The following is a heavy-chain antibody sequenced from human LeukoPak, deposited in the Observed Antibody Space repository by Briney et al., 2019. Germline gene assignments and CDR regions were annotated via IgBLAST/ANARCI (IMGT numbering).Heavy chain of an antibody. CDR2: INHSGST. CDR3: ASMDYYYGMDV. J-gene: IGHJ6*02. CDR1: GGSFSGYY. Sequence: PSETLSLTCAAYGGSFSGYYWSWIRQPPGKGLEWIGEINHSGSTNYNPSLKSRVTISVDTSKNQFSLKLSSVTAADTAVYYCASMDYYYGMDVWGQGTTVTVSS. V-gene: IGHV4-34*01.